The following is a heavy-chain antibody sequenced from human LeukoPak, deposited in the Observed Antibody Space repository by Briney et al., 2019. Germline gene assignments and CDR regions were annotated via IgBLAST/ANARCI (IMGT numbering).Heavy chain of an antibody. CDR2: IKSKTDGGTT. V-gene: IGHV3-15*01. Sequence: SGGSLRLYCVASGFTVTNAWMSWVRQAPGKGREWGGRIKSKTDGGTTDYATPVKARFTISRHDSTNTLYLEINSLKTEDTAVYYCTTETGYSTSWYAYYFDYWGQGTLVTVSS. D-gene: IGHD6-13*01. CDR1: GFTVTNAW. J-gene: IGHJ4*02. CDR3: TTETGYSTSWYAYYFDY.